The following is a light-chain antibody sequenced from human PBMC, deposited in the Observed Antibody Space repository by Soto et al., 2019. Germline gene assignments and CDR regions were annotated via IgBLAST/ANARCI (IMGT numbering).Light chain of an antibody. CDR3: QQCGGSPT. CDR1: QRISSTF. J-gene: IGKJ1*01. CDR2: GAS. V-gene: IGKV3-20*01. Sequence: EIVLTQSPGTLSLSPGERASLSCRASQRISSTFLAWYQQKPGHAPRLLIYGASSRATGIPDRFSGSGSGTDFTLTISRLEAEDFAMYYCQQCGGSPTFGQGTKVEVK.